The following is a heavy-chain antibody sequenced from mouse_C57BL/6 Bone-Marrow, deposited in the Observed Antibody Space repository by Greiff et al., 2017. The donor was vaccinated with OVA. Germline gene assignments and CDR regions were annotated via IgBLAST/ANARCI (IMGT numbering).Heavy chain of an antibody. J-gene: IGHJ3*01. CDR2: ISSGSSTI. V-gene: IGHV5-17*01. CDR3: ARNDYYGLFAY. CDR1: GFTFSDYG. Sequence: EVQVVESGGGLVKPGGSLKLSCAASGFTFSDYGMHWVRQAPEKGLEWVAYISSGSSTIYYADTVKGRFTISRDNAKNTLFLQMTSLRSEDTAMYYCARNDYYGLFAYWGQGTLVTVSA. D-gene: IGHD1-1*01.